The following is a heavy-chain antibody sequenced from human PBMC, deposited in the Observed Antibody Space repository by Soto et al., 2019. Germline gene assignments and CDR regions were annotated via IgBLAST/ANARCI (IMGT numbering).Heavy chain of an antibody. CDR3: ARGRQVAPSALFRRAGDYSLDV. V-gene: IGHV4-34*01. CDR1: GGSFSGYQ. CDR2: INHRGST. J-gene: IGHJ6*02. D-gene: IGHD2-2*01. Sequence: PSETLSLTCAVYGGSFSGYQWTSIRQPPGKGLEWIGEINHRGSTNLNPSLGSRVTFLVDTSKNQFSLKLRSVTAADTAVYYCARGRQVAPSALFRRAGDYSLDVWGQGTTVTVS.